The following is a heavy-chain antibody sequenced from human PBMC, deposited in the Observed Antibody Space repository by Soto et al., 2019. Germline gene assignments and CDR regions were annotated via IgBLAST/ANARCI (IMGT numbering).Heavy chain of an antibody. CDR3: ARADGYYYGSSYYYHGMDV. CDR1: GGSFSAYY. D-gene: IGHD5-18*01. Sequence: PSETLSLTCAVYGGSFSAYYWSWIRQPPGKGLEWIGIINHSGSTNYNPSLKSRVTISVDTSKNQFSLKLSSVAAADTAEYYCARADGYYYGSSYYYHGMDVWGQGTPVTV. J-gene: IGHJ6*02. V-gene: IGHV4-34*01. CDR2: INHSGST.